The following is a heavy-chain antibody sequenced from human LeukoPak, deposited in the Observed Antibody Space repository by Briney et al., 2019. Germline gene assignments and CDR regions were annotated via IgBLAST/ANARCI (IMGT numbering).Heavy chain of an antibody. J-gene: IGHJ4*02. CDR1: GGSISSYY. V-gene: IGHV4-59*01. CDR3: ARDDSNRFDY. Sequence: PSETLSLTCTVSGGSISSYYWSWIRQPPGKGLEWIGHIYYSGSTNYNPSLKSRVTISVDTSKNQFSLKLSSVTAADTAVYYCARDDSNRFDYWGQGTLVTVSS. CDR2: IYYSGST. D-gene: IGHD3-22*01.